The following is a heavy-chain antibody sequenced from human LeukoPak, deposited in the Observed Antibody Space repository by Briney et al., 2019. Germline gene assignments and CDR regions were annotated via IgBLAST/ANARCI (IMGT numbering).Heavy chain of an antibody. J-gene: IGHJ5*02. CDR2: INPSGGST. Sequence: ASVKVSCKASGYTFTSYYMHWVRQAPGQGLEWMGIINPSGGSTSYAQKFQGRVTMTRDMSTSTVYMELSSLRSEDTAVYYCARELRLITIFGALITYNWFDPWGQGTLVTVSS. V-gene: IGHV1-46*01. CDR3: ARELRLITIFGALITYNWFDP. CDR1: GYTFTSYY. D-gene: IGHD3-3*01.